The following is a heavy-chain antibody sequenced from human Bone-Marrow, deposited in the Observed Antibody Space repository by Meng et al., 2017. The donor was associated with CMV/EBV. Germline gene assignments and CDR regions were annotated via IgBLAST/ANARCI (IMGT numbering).Heavy chain of an antibody. V-gene: IGHV4-39*01. Sequence: WETLSLTCTVSGGSISSSSYYWGWIRQPPGMGLEWIGSIYYSGSTYYNPSLKSRVTISVDTSKNQFSLKLGSVTAADTAVYYCARLEISRVRRVNMGYYFDYWGQGTLVTVSS. J-gene: IGHJ4*02. D-gene: IGHD3-10*01. CDR1: GGSISSSSYY. CDR2: IYYSGST. CDR3: ARLEISRVRRVNMGYYFDY.